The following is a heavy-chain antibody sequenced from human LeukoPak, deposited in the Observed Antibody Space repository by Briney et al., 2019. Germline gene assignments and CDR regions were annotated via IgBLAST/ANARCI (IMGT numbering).Heavy chain of an antibody. J-gene: IGHJ4*02. CDR3: ARNYGSGSYYPFDY. Sequence: SGTLSLTCAVSGGSISSSNWWSWVRQPPGKELGWIGEIYHSGSTNYNPSLKSRVTISVDKSKNQFSLKLSSVTAADTAVYYCARNYGSGSYYPFDYWGQGTLVTVSS. V-gene: IGHV4-4*02. D-gene: IGHD3-10*01. CDR1: GGSISSSNW. CDR2: IYHSGST.